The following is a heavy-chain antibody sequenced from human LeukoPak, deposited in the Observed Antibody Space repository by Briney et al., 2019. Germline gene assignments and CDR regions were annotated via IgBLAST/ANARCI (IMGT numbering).Heavy chain of an antibody. D-gene: IGHD3-3*01. V-gene: IGHV1-2*02. CDR3: ARGLEWLTRRHTWFDP. Sequence: ASVKVSCKASGYTFTGYYMHWVRQAPGQGLEWMGWINPNSGGTNYAQKFQGRVTMTRDMSTSTVYMELRSLRSDDTAVYYCARGLEWLTRRHTWFDPWGQGTLVTVSS. J-gene: IGHJ5*02. CDR1: GYTFTGYY. CDR2: INPNSGGT.